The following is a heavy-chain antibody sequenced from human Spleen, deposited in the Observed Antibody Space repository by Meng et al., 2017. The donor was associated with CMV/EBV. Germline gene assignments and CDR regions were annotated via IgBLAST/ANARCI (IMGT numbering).Heavy chain of an antibody. Sequence: GESLKISCAASGFTFSNYWMSWVRQAPGKGLEWVANIKQDGSERYYVDSVKGRFTISRDNTRNSLYLQMNSLRAEDTAVYYCATSAMGQWLAQVDYWGQGTLVTVSS. D-gene: IGHD6-19*01. V-gene: IGHV3-7*01. CDR1: GFTFSNYW. CDR2: IKQDGSER. J-gene: IGHJ4*02. CDR3: ATSAMGQWLAQVDY.